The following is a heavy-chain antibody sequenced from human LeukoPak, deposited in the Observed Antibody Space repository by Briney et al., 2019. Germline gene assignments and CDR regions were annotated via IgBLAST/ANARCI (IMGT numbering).Heavy chain of an antibody. V-gene: IGHV3-30*02. CDR1: GFTFSSYG. Sequence: GGSLRLSCAASGFTFSSYGMHWVRQAPGKGLEWVAFIRYDGSNKYYADSVKGRFTISRDNSKNTLYLQMNSLRAEDTAVYYCAHIVVVIAITSGDYWGQGTLVTVSS. J-gene: IGHJ4*02. D-gene: IGHD2-21*01. CDR2: IRYDGSNK. CDR3: AHIVVVIAITSGDY.